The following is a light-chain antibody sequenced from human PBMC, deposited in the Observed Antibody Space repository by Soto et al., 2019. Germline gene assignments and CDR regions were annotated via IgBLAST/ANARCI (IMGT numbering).Light chain of an antibody. J-gene: IGLJ2*01. CDR3: LLDYGGAQLV. CDR2: STS. CDR1: TGAVTSGYY. V-gene: IGLV7-43*01. Sequence: QAVVTQEPSLTVSPGGTVTLTCASSTGAVTSGYYPNWFQQKPGQAPRALIYSTSNKNSWTPARFSGSLLGGKAALTLSGVQPEDEAEYYCLLDYGGAQLVFGGGTKLTVL.